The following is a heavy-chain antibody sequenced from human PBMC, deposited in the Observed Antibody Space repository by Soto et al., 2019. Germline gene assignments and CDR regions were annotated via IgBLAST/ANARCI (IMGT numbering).Heavy chain of an antibody. CDR2: IYHGSNK. D-gene: IGHD3-3*01. CDR3: AKELWSGTMDV. V-gene: IGHV3-30*18. J-gene: IGHJ6*02. Sequence: QVQLVESGGGVVQPGRSLRLSCAASGFTFSSYGMHWVRQAPGKGLEWVAVIYHGSNKYYADSVKGRFTISRDNSKNTLYLQMNSLRAEDTAVYYCAKELWSGTMDVWGQGTTVTVSS. CDR1: GFTFSSYG.